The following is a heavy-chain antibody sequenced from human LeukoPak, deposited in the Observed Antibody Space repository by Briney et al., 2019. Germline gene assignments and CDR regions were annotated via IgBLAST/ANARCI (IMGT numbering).Heavy chain of an antibody. CDR1: GGSISSYY. V-gene: IGHV4-59*01. CDR3: ARVSAAGMEFHYGMDV. J-gene: IGHJ6*02. CDR2: KST. D-gene: IGHD6-13*01. Sequence: SETLSLTCTVSGGSISSYYWSWTRQPPGKGLEWIGNKSTNFNPSLKSRVAIAVDTSKNQFSLSMRSVTAADTAVYYCARVSAAGMEFHYGMDVWGQGTTVFVSS.